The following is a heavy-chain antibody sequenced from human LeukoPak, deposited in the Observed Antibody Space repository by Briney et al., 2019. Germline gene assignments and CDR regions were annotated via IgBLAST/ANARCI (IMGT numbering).Heavy chain of an antibody. V-gene: IGHV3-15*01. CDR1: GFTFSNYA. D-gene: IGHD1-26*01. J-gene: IGHJ4*02. CDR2: IKSKTDGGTT. Sequence: GGSLRLSCAASGFTFSNYAMTWVRQAPGKGLEWVGRIKSKTDGGTTDYAAPVKGRFTISRDDSKNTLYLQMNSLKTEDTAVYYCTTYIVGAIWADSWGQGTLVTVSS. CDR3: TTYIVGAIWADS.